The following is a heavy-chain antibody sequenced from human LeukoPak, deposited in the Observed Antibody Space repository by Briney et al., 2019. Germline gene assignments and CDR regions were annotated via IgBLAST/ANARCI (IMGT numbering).Heavy chain of an antibody. CDR3: ARVGGGLWFSPFDY. J-gene: IGHJ4*02. D-gene: IGHD3-10*01. CDR2: INHSGST. Sequence: SETLSLTCAVCGGSFSGYYWSWIRQPPGKGLEWIGEINHSGSTNYNPSLKSRVTISVDTSKNQFSLKLSSVTAADTAVYYCARVGGGLWFSPFDYWGQGTLVTVSS. V-gene: IGHV4-34*01. CDR1: GGSFSGYY.